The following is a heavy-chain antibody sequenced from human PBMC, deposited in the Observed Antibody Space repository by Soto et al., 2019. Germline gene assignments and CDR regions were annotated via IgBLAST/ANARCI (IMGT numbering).Heavy chain of an antibody. J-gene: IGHJ4*02. Sequence: EVQLVESGGGLVQPGRSLRLSCAASGFTFDDYAMHWVRQAPGKGLEWVSGISWNSGSIGYADSVKGRFTISRDNAKNSLYLQMNSLRAEDTALYYCAKGGGGYDFWSGYYFDYWGQGTLVTVSS. D-gene: IGHD3-3*01. CDR1: GFTFDDYA. CDR2: ISWNSGSI. CDR3: AKGGGGYDFWSGYYFDY. V-gene: IGHV3-9*01.